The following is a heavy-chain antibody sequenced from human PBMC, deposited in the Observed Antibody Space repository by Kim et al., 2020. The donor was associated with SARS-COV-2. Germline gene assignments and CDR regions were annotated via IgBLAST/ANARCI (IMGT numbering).Heavy chain of an antibody. CDR1: GFTVSSNY. V-gene: IGHV3-53*01. D-gene: IGHD5-18*01. Sequence: GGSLRLSCAASGFTVSSNYMSWVHQAPGKGLEWVAVIYSGGSTYYADSVKGRFTIPSDNSKNTLNVQKNSLRAEDTAVYYCARWGRRIQLWLQDYGMDLWGQGTTVRVSS. CDR3: ARWGRRIQLWLQDYGMDL. CDR2: IYSGGST. J-gene: IGHJ6*02.